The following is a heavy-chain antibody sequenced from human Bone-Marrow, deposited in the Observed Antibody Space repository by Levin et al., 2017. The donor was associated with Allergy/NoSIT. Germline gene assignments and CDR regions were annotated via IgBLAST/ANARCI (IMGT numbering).Heavy chain of an antibody. CDR1: GFTFSSYW. V-gene: IGHV3-74*01. J-gene: IGHJ4*02. CDR2: MNSDGSST. D-gene: IGHD1-26*01. Sequence: GGSLRLSCAASGFTFSSYWMHWVRQVPGKGLVWVSRMNSDGSSTSYADSVKGRFTISRDNAKNTLYLQMNSLRAEDTAVYYCARWGGVGAPSRFDYWGQGTLVTVSS. CDR3: ARWGGVGAPSRFDY.